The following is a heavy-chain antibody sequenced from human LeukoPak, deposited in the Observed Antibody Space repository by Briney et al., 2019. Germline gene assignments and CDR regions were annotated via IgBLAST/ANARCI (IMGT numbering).Heavy chain of an antibody. V-gene: IGHV1-2*02. Sequence: ASVKVSCKASGYTFTGYYMHWVRQAPGQGLERMGWINPNSGGTNYAQKFQGRVTMTRDTSISTAYMELSRLRSDDTAVYYCARDLPSALFYFDYWGQGTLVTVSS. J-gene: IGHJ4*02. CDR3: ARDLPSALFYFDY. D-gene: IGHD3-10*01. CDR2: INPNSGGT. CDR1: GYTFTGYY.